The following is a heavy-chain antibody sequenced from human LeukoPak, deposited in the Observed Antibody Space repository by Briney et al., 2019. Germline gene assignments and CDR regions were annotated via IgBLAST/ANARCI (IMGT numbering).Heavy chain of an antibody. D-gene: IGHD2-15*01. CDR1: GFTVSSNY. CDR3: ARARGGSAADRFGY. J-gene: IGHJ4*02. Sequence: GGSLRLSCAASGFTVSSNYMSWVRQAPGKGLEWVSVIYSGGSTYYADSVKGRFTISRDNSKNTLYLQMNSLRAEDTAVDYCARARGGSAADRFGYWGQGTLVTVSS. V-gene: IGHV3-66*01. CDR2: IYSGGST.